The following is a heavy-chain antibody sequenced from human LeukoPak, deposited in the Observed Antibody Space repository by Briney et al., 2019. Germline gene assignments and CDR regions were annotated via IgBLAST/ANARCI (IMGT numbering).Heavy chain of an antibody. CDR1: GYTFTSYD. V-gene: IGHV1-8*03. CDR3: ARGGYCSSSWTPYYYYMDV. CDR2: MNPNSGNT. J-gene: IGHJ6*03. D-gene: IGHD6-6*01. Sequence: ASVKVSCKASGYTFTSYDINWVRQATGQGLEWMGWMNPNSGNTGYAQKFQGRVTITRNTSISTAYMELSSLRSEDTAVYYCARGGYCSSSWTPYYYYMDVWGKGTTVTVSS.